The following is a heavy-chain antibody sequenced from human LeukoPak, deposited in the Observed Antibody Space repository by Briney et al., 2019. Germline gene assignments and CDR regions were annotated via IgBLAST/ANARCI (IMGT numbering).Heavy chain of an antibody. Sequence: SETLSLTCGVSGGSVTSTNWWTWVRQPPEKGLEWIGEVHLDGRTNYNPSLKSRLTISVDLSENHISLKLTSVTAADTAVYYCAREGGFFRPLDYSGQGTLVTVSS. CDR3: AREGGFFRPLDY. J-gene: IGHJ4*02. D-gene: IGHD3-3*01. CDR1: GGSVTSTNW. CDR2: VHLDGRT. V-gene: IGHV4-4*02.